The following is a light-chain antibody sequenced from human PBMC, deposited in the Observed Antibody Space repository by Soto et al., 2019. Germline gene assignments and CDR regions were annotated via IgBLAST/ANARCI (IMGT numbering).Light chain of an antibody. V-gene: IGKV3-20*01. Sequence: EIVLTQSPGTLYLSPGERATLSCTASQSVGSTYLAWYQQKPGQAPRLLIYGASTRATAIPHRFSGSGSETDFTLTISRLEPEDFAVYYCHQYGDSPWTFGPRTKVEIK. CDR2: GAS. J-gene: IGKJ1*01. CDR1: QSVGSTY. CDR3: HQYGDSPWT.